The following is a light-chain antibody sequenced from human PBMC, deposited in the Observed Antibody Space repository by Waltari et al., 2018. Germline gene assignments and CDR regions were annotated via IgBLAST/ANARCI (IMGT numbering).Light chain of an antibody. CDR2: DAS. CDR3: QQRSNWPRT. J-gene: IGKJ1*01. V-gene: IGKV3-11*01. CDR1: QSLSSY. Sequence: SCRASQSLSSYLAWYQQKPGQAPRLLIYDASSRATGIPARFSGSGSGTDFTLTISSREPEDFAVYYCQQRSNWPRTFGQGTKVEI.